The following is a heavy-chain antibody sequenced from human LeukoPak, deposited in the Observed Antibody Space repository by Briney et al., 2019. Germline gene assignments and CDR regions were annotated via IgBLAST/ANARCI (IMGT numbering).Heavy chain of an antibody. CDR1: GDSISTYH. CDR3: ARDKRHSYGRYFDH. J-gene: IGHJ4*02. V-gene: IGHV4-59*01. D-gene: IGHD5-18*01. Sequence: SETLSLTCNVSGDSISTYHWNWIRKPPGRGLEWIGYMQSTGNSNYNPSLKSRVSMSVDTSNNRLVLNLSSVTAADTAVYYCARDKRHSYGRYFDHWGQGLLVTVSS. CDR2: MQSTGNS.